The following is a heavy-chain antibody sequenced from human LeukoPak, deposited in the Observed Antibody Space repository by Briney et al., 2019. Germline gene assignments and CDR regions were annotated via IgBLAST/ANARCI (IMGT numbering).Heavy chain of an antibody. CDR2: ISGSGGST. D-gene: IGHD4-17*01. CDR1: GFTFSSYA. J-gene: IGHJ4*02. Sequence: GGSLRLSCAASGFTFSSYAMSLVRQAPGKGLEWVSAISGSGGSTYYADSVKGRFTISRDNSKNTLYLQMNSLRAEDTAVYYCATQKRGSTAFDYWGQGTLVTVSS. CDR3: ATQKRGSTAFDY. V-gene: IGHV3-23*01.